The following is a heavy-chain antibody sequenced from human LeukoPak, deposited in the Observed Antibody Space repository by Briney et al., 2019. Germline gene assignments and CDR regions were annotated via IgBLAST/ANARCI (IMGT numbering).Heavy chain of an antibody. CDR3: ARDLGLRGVTNWFDP. V-gene: IGHV1-46*01. D-gene: IGHD3-10*01. CDR1: AYTFITYL. CDR2: IDPSSGST. J-gene: IGHJ5*02. Sequence: ASVKVSCKASAYTFITYLLHWVRQAPVQGLEWMGMIDPSSGSTGYAQKFQGRVTMTRDTSTSTVYMELSSLGSEDTATYYCARDLGLRGVTNWFDPWGQGTLITVSS.